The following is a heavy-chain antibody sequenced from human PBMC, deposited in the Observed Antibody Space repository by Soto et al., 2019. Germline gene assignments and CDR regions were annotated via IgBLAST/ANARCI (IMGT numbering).Heavy chain of an antibody. D-gene: IGHD3-3*01. Sequence: QVQLVESGGGVVQPGRSLRLSCAASGFTFSTYAMHWVRQAPGKGLEWVAVISYDGSNKYCADSVKGRFTISRDNSKNTLYLHMNSLRAEDTAVYYCERGAARAYYDFWSWGWFDPWGQGTLVTVSS. CDR2: ISYDGSNK. CDR1: GFTFSTYA. V-gene: IGHV3-30-3*01. CDR3: ERGAARAYYDFWSWGWFDP. J-gene: IGHJ5*02.